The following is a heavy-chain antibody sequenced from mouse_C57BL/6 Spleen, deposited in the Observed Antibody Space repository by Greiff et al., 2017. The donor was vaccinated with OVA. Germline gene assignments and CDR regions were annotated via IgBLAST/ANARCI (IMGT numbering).Heavy chain of an antibody. V-gene: IGHV1-82*01. CDR3: ALDGYSDY. CDR2: IYPGDGDT. D-gene: IGHD2-3*01. CDR1: GYAFSSSW. Sequence: VQLHQSGPELVKPGASVKISCKASGYAFSSSWMTWVKQRPGKGLEWIGRIYPGDGDTNYNGKFKGKATLTADKSSSTAYMQLSSLTSEDSAVYFCALDGYSDYWGQGTTLTVSS. J-gene: IGHJ2*01.